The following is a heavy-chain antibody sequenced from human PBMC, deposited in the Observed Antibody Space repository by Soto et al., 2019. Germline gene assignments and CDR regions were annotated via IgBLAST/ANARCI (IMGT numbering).Heavy chain of an antibody. CDR1: GYSFTRYW. V-gene: IGHV5-51*01. CDR3: ARRLRDSSGYYYEILDAFDI. J-gene: IGHJ3*02. CDR2: IYAGDSDT. Sequence: VESLSISCKGSGYSFTRYWIVWVLQMPGKGLEWMGIIYAGDSDTRYSPSFQGQVTISADKSISTAYLQWSSLKATDTAMYYCARRLRDSSGYYYEILDAFDIWGQGTMVTVSS. D-gene: IGHD3-22*01.